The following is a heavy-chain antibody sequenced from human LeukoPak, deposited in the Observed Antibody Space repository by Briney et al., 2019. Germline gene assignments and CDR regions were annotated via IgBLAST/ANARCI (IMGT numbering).Heavy chain of an antibody. CDR3: ARGLRYSISPFDY. CDR1: GGSISSGDYY. D-gene: IGHD3-16*02. CDR2: ISGGSGTI. Sequence: PSETLSLTCTVSGGSISSGDYYWSWVRQAPGKGLEWVSYISGGSGTIYYADSVKGRFTISRDNAKNSLFPQMNSLRDKDTAVYYCARGLRYSISPFDYWGQGTLVTVSS. J-gene: IGHJ4*02. V-gene: IGHV3-48*02.